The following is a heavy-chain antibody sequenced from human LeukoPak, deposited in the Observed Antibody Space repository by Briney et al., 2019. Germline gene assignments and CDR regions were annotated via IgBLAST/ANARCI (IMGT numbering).Heavy chain of an antibody. J-gene: IGHJ4*02. CDR2: IYSGGST. CDR1: GFTVSSNY. CDR3: ARFLASREGDFDY. V-gene: IGHV3-66*01. Sequence: GGSLRLSCAASGFTVSSNYMSWVRQAPGKGLEWVSVIYSGGSTYYADSVKGRFTISRDNAKNSLYLQMNSLRAEDTAVYYCARFLASREGDFDYWGREPWSPSPQ. D-gene: IGHD1-26*01.